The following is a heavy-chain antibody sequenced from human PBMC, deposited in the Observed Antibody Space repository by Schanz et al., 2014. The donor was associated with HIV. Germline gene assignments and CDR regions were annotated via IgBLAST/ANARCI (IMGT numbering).Heavy chain of an antibody. J-gene: IGHJ4*02. CDR1: GYTFTGYY. Sequence: QVQLVQSGAEVKKPGASVKVSCKASGYTFTGYYMHWVRQAPGQGLEWMGWINPNSGGTNYAQKLQGRVTMTTDTSTSTAYMDLRSLRSDDTAVYYCARGARDCTNGVCGGYYFDYWGQGTLVTVSS. CDR2: INPNSGGT. V-gene: IGHV1-2*02. D-gene: IGHD2-8*01. CDR3: ARGARDCTNGVCGGYYFDY.